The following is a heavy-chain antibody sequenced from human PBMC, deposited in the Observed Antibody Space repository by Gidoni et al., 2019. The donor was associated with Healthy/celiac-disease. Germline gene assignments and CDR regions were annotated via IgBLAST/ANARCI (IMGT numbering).Heavy chain of an antibody. J-gene: IGHJ4*02. V-gene: IGHV3-23*01. Sequence: EGQLLESGGGWVQPGGSMRLSCAAAGVTFSSYAMRWVRQAPGKGLGWVAAISGSGGSTYYADSVKGRFTISRDNSKNTLYLQMNSLRAEDTAVYYCAKVAYGDYVGYWGQGTLVTVSS. CDR3: AKVAYGDYVGY. D-gene: IGHD4-17*01. CDR1: GVTFSSYA. CDR2: ISGSGGST.